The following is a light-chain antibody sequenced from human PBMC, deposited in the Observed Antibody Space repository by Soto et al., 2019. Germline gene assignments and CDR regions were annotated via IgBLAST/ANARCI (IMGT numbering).Light chain of an antibody. V-gene: IGKV1-5*01. J-gene: IGKJ1*01. Sequence: IQMTQSHSTLSASVGDRVTITCRAIQTISSWLAWYQQKPGKAPKVLIFDASSLESGVPSRFSGSGSATEFTLTISSLQPDDFATYYCQQYSTYPWTFGQGSIVDVK. CDR3: QQYSTYPWT. CDR2: DAS. CDR1: QTISSW.